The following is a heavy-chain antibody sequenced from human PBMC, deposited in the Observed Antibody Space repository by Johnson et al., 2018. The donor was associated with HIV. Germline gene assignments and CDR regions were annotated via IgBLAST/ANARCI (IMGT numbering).Heavy chain of an antibody. J-gene: IGHJ3*02. CDR2: ISWNSGSI. D-gene: IGHD6-13*01. Sequence: VQLVESGGGLVQPGRSLRLSCAASGFTFDDYAMHWVRQAPGKGLEWVSGISWNSGSIDYADSVKGRFTISRDNSKNTLYLQMNSLRAEDTAVYYCAKVSSWYFLRAFDIWGQGTMVTVSS. CDR1: GFTFDDYA. CDR3: AKVSSWYFLRAFDI. V-gene: IGHV3-9*01.